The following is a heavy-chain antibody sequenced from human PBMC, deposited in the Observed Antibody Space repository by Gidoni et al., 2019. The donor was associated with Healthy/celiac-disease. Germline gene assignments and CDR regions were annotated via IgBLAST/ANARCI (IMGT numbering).Heavy chain of an antibody. D-gene: IGHD6-19*01. CDR1: GFTFSSYE. Sequence: EVQLVESGGGLVQPGGSLRLSCAASGFTFSSYEMNWVRQAPGKGLGWVSYISSSVSTIYYADSVKGRFTISRDNAKNSLYLQMNSLRAEDTAVYYCARDLEVAGIPPQGAFDIWGQGTMVTVSS. J-gene: IGHJ3*02. CDR2: ISSSVSTI. V-gene: IGHV3-48*03. CDR3: ARDLEVAGIPPQGAFDI.